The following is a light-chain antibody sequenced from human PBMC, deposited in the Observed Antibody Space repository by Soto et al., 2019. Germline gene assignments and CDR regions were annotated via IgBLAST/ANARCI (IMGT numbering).Light chain of an antibody. CDR1: SSDVGGYNY. J-gene: IGLJ2*01. Sequence: QSVLTQPASVSGSPVQSITISCTGTSSDVGGYNYVSWYQQHPGKAPKLMIYDVSNRPSGVSNRFSVSKSGNTASLTISGLQAEDEADYYCSSYTRSSTVVFGGGTKLTVL. CDR3: SSYTRSSTVV. CDR2: DVS. V-gene: IGLV2-14*01.